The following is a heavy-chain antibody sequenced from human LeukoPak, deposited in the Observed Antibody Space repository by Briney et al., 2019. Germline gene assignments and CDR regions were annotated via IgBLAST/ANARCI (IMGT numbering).Heavy chain of an antibody. CDR1: GGSISSYY. CDR2: IYYSGST. Sequence: SETLSLTCTVSGGSISSYYWSWIRQPPGKGLEWIGYIYYSGSTNYNPSLKSRVTISVDTSKNQFSLKLSSVTAADTAVYYCARRGGYFNWFDPWGQGTLVTVSS. V-gene: IGHV4-59*08. CDR3: ARRGGYFNWFDP. D-gene: IGHD2-21*02. J-gene: IGHJ5*02.